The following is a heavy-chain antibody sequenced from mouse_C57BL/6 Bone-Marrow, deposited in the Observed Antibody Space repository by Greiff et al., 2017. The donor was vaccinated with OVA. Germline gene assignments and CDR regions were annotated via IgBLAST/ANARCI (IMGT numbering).Heavy chain of an antibody. CDR3: TRDHYSKSYWYFDV. V-gene: IGHV5-9-1*02. D-gene: IGHD2-5*01. J-gene: IGHJ1*03. Sequence: VESGEGLVKPGGSLKLSCAASGFTFSSYAMSWVRQTPEKRLEWVAYISSGGDYIYYADTVKGRFTISRDNARNTLYLQMSSLKSEDTAMYYCTRDHYSKSYWYFDVWGTGTTVTVSS. CDR2: ISSGGDYI. CDR1: GFTFSSYA.